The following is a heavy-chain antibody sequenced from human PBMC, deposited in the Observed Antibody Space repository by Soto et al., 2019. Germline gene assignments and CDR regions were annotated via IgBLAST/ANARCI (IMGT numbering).Heavy chain of an antibody. CDR2: ISGSGGST. CDR3: AKGLLLWFGEVWFDP. J-gene: IGHJ5*02. D-gene: IGHD3-10*01. V-gene: IGHV3-23*01. CDR1: GFTFSSYA. Sequence: GGSLRLSCAASGFTFSSYAMSWVSQAPGKGLEWVSAISGSGGSTYYADSVKGRFTISRHNSKNTLYLQMNSLRAEDTAVYYCAKGLLLWFGEVWFDPWGQGTLVTVSS.